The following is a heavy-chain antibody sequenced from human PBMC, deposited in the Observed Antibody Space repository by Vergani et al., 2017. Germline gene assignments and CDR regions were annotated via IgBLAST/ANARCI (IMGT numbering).Heavy chain of an antibody. D-gene: IGHD3-22*01. CDR1: GYTFTSYD. Sequence: QVQLVQSGAEVKKPGASEKVSCKASGYTFTSYDINWVRQATGQGLEWMGWMNPNSGNTGYAQKFQGRVTMTRNTSISTAYMVLSSLRSEDTAVYDCARGADDSSGYYYFDYWGQGTLVTVSS. CDR2: MNPNSGNT. CDR3: ARGADDSSGYYYFDY. V-gene: IGHV1-8*01. J-gene: IGHJ4*02.